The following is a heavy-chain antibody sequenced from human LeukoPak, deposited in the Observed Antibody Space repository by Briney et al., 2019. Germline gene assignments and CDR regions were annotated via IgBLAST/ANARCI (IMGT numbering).Heavy chain of an antibody. Sequence: SETLSLTCTVSGGSISSGDYYWSWIRQPPGKGLEWIGYIYYSGSTYYNPSLKSRVTISVDTSKNQFSLKLSSVTAAATAVYYCARVTVHFDRDYWGQGTLVTVPS. CDR1: GGSISSGDYY. CDR3: ARVTVHFDRDY. V-gene: IGHV4-30-4*08. J-gene: IGHJ4*02. D-gene: IGHD1-1*01. CDR2: IYYSGST.